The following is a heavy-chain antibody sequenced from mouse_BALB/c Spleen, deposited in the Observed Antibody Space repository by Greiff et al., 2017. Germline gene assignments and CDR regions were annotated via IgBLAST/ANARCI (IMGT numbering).Heavy chain of an antibody. Sequence: EVQGVESGPGLVKPSQSLSLTCTVTGYSITSDYAWNWIRQFPGNKLEWMGYISYSGSTSYNPSLKSRISITRDTSKNQFFLQLNSVTTEDTATYYCARSGESVTTYFDYWGQGTTLTVSS. CDR1: GYSITSDYA. CDR3: ARSGESVTTYFDY. D-gene: IGHD1-1*01. CDR2: ISYSGST. V-gene: IGHV3-2*02. J-gene: IGHJ2*01.